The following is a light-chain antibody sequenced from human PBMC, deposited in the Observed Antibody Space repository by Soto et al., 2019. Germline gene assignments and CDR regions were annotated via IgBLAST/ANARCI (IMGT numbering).Light chain of an antibody. J-gene: IGKJ1*01. Sequence: EIVLTQSPGTLSLSPGERATLFCRASQSVSRSSLVWYQQKPGQAPRLLIYGAFNRATGIPDRFSGSGSGTDCTVNIRRLEPEDFAVYYCQQYGTSPWPVGQGTKVEMK. CDR3: QQYGTSPWP. CDR2: GAF. V-gene: IGKV3-20*01. CDR1: QSVSRSS.